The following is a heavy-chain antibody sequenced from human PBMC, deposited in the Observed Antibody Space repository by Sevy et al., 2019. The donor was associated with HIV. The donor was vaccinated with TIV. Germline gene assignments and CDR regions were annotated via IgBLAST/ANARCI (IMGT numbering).Heavy chain of an antibody. CDR3: AGENAWGRGYS. Sequence: LETLSLTCTVSGGSITSLYWNWIRQPPGKGLEWIANIYYNGHINYNPSLKSRVTLSLYTSKNQFSLRLSSVNAADTAMYYCAGENAWGRGYSWGQGTLVTVSS. V-gene: IGHV4-59*08. J-gene: IGHJ4*02. CDR1: GGSITSLY. CDR2: IYYNGHI. D-gene: IGHD1-26*01.